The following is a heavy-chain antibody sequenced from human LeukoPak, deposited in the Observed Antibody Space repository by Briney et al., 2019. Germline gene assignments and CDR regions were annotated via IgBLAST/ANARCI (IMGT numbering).Heavy chain of an antibody. D-gene: IGHD3-10*01. Sequence: SETLSLTCTASGYSISSGYYWGWIRQPPGKGLEWIGSIYHSGSTYYNSSLKSRVTISVDTSKNQFSLKLSSVTAADTAVYYCARFDGSGSYFSGDYMDVWGKGTTVTISS. CDR3: ARFDGSGSYFSGDYMDV. V-gene: IGHV4-38-2*02. CDR1: GYSISSGYY. J-gene: IGHJ6*03. CDR2: IYHSGST.